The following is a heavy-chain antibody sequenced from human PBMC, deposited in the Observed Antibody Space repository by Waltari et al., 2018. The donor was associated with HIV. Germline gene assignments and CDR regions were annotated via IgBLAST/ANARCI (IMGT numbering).Heavy chain of an antibody. J-gene: IGHJ2*01. CDR1: GGSFSGYY. D-gene: IGHD2-2*01. CDR2: INHSGST. V-gene: IGHV4-34*01. CDR3: ARGRSGYCSSTSCSGYFDL. Sequence: QVQLQQWGAGLLKPSETLSLTCAVYGGSFSGYYWSWIRQPPGKGLEWIGEINHSGSTNDNPSLKSRVTISVDTSKNQFSLKLSSVTAADAAVYYCARGRSGYCSSTSCSGYFDLWGRGTLVTVSS.